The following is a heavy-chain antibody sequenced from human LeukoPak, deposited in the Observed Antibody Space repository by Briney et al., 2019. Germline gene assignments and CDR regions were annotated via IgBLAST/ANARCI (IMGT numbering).Heavy chain of an antibody. V-gene: IGHV3-7*04. D-gene: IGHD6-13*01. CDR3: ARHSSWAFDY. CDR1: GFTFSGSA. J-gene: IGHJ4*02. Sequence: GGSLRLSCAASGFTFSGSAMHWVRQAPGKGLEWVANIKREGSEKDYVDSVKGRFTISRDNAKNSLYLQMNSLRAEDTAVYYCARHSSWAFDYWGQGTLVTVSS. CDR2: IKREGSEK.